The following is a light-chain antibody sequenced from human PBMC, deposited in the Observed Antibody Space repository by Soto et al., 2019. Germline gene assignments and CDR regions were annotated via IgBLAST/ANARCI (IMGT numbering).Light chain of an antibody. Sequence: QSVLTQPPSASGSPGQSVTISCTGTSSDVGGYKDVSWYQQHPGKAPKLMIYEVSKRPSGVPDRFSGSKSGNTASLTVSGLQAEDEADYYCSSYAGSNNLGVFGGGTKVTVL. V-gene: IGLV2-8*01. CDR3: SSYAGSNNLGV. J-gene: IGLJ2*01. CDR1: SSDVGGYKD. CDR2: EVS.